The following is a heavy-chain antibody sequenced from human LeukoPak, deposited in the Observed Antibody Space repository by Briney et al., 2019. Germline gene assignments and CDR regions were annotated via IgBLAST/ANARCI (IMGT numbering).Heavy chain of an antibody. CDR3: AREGIVVVPPATVEFDP. D-gene: IGHD2-2*01. Sequence: PSETLSLTCTVSGGSISSYYWSWIRQPAGKGLDWIGRIYTSGSTNYNPTLKSRVTMSVDTSKNQFSLKLSSVTAADTAVYYCAREGIVVVPPATVEFDPWGQGTLVTVSS. J-gene: IGHJ5*02. CDR2: IYTSGST. V-gene: IGHV4-4*07. CDR1: GGSISSYY.